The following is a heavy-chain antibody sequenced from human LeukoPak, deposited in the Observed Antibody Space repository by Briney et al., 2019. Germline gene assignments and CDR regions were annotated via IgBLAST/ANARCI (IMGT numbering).Heavy chain of an antibody. D-gene: IGHD1-26*01. Sequence: GGSLRLFCAASGFTFSSYEMNWVRQAPGKGLEWVSYISSSGSTIYYADSVKGRFTISRDNAKNSLYLQMNSLKNEDTAVYYCVTEVSGSFPTWGQGTLVTVSS. CDR1: GFTFSSYE. CDR2: ISSSGSTI. J-gene: IGHJ4*02. V-gene: IGHV3-48*03. CDR3: VTEVSGSFPT.